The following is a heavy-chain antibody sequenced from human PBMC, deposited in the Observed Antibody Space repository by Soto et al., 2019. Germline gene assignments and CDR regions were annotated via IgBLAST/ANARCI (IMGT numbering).Heavy chain of an antibody. CDR3: AKNPENFCYGMDV. Sequence: SVEVSCKASGGTFSSYSIXLVRQAPGQGLEWMGGIIPIFGTADNAQKFQGRVTITGDESTSSAYVELSSLRSEDTAVYYCAKNPENFCYGMDVWGQGTTVTSP. V-gene: IGHV1-69*13. CDR1: GGTFSSYS. J-gene: IGHJ6*02. CDR2: IIPIFGTA.